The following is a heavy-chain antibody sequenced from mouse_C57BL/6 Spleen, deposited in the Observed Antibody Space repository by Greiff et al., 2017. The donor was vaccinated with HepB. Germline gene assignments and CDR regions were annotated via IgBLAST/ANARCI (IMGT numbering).Heavy chain of an antibody. CDR2: IDPANGNT. J-gene: IGHJ2*01. CDR1: GFNIKHTY. CDR3: AREPLGRDYFDY. D-gene: IGHD4-1*01. Sequence: EVQLQQSVAELVRPGASVKLSCTASGFNIKHTYMHWVKQRPEQGLEWIGRIDPANGNTTYAPKFQGKATITADTSSNTAYLQLSSLTSEDTAIYYCAREPLGRDYFDYWGQGTTLTVSS. V-gene: IGHV14-3*01.